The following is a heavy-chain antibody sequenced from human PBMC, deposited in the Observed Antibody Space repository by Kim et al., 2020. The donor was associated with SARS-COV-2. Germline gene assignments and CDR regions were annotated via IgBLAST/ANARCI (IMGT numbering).Heavy chain of an antibody. V-gene: IGHV4-59*01. CDR3: ARDPDYGDYSDAFDI. Sequence: PSLQSRVTISVDTSKNQFSLKLSSVTAADTAVYYCARDPDYGDYSDAFDIWGQGTMVTVSS. D-gene: IGHD4-17*01. J-gene: IGHJ3*02.